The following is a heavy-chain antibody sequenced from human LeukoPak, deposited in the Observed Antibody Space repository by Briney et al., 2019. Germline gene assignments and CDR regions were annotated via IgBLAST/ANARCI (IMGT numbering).Heavy chain of an antibody. CDR3: ARNTMVQNNWFDP. Sequence: GASVKVSCKASGGTFSSYAISWVRQAPGQGLEWMGGIIPIFGTANYAQKFQGRVTITADESTSTAYMALSSLRSEDTAVYYCARNTMVQNNWFDPWGQGTLVTVSS. D-gene: IGHD3-10*01. J-gene: IGHJ5*02. V-gene: IGHV1-69*13. CDR2: IIPIFGTA. CDR1: GGTFSSYA.